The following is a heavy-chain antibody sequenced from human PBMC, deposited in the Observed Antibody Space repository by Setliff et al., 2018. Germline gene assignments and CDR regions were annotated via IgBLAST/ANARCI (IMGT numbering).Heavy chain of an antibody. J-gene: IGHJ6*03. D-gene: IGHD3-10*01. CDR1: GYIFTSYG. Sequence: ASVKVSCKASGYIFTSYGFSWVRQAPGQGLEWMGWISTYNGKTNYAQKFQGRVTMTTDTSVTTAYLQISSLKSEDSAVYYCARASRFGTIVYKGDYYMDVWGKGTTVTVSS. V-gene: IGHV1-18*01. CDR2: ISTYNGKT. CDR3: ARASRFGTIVYKGDYYMDV.